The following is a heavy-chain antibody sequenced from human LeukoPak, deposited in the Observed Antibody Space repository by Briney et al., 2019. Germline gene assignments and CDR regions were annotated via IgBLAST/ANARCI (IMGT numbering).Heavy chain of an antibody. Sequence: GGSLRLSCAASGFTFSSYAMSWVRQAPGKGLEWVSTISGSGGSTYYADSVKGHFTISRDNSKNTLYLQMNSLRAEDTAVYYCAKGRKVFLGATTYYFDYWGQGTLVTVSS. CDR1: GFTFSSYA. CDR3: AKGRKVFLGATTYYFDY. J-gene: IGHJ4*02. CDR2: ISGSGGST. V-gene: IGHV3-23*01. D-gene: IGHD1-26*01.